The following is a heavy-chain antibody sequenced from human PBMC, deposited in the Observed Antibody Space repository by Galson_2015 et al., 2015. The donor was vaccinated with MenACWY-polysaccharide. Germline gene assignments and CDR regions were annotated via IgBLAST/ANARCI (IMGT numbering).Heavy chain of an antibody. CDR2: ISSSTIYK. D-gene: IGHD6-25*01. CDR3: ANPGLSTGRSSDVDY. CDR1: GFTFSDYN. J-gene: IGHJ4*02. V-gene: IGHV3-21*04. Sequence: SLRLSCAASGFTFSDYNMIWVRQAPGKGLEWVSYISSSTIYKYYADSVKGRFTISRDNSKNTLYLQMNSLRAEDTAVYYCANPGLSTGRSSDVDYWGQGTLVTVSS.